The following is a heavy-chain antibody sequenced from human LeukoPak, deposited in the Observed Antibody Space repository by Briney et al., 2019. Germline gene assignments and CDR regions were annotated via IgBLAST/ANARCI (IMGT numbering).Heavy chain of an antibody. J-gene: IGHJ6*02. CDR2: IKQDGSDK. Sequence: PGGSLRLSCSASGFNFRDYWMSWVRQAPGKGLEWVANIKQDGSDKYYVDSVKGRFTVSRDNAKNSLHLQMNSLRDEDTAVYYCARESTGSMYDYHGTDVWGQGTTVIVS. V-gene: IGHV3-7*01. CDR3: ARESTGSMYDYHGTDV. CDR1: GFNFRDYW. D-gene: IGHD1-26*01.